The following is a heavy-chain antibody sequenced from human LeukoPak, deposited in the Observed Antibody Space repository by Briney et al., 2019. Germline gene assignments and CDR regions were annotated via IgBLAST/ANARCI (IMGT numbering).Heavy chain of an antibody. V-gene: IGHV1-8*03. J-gene: IGHJ6*03. CDR3: ARDGGYCSSTHCYYYMDV. D-gene: IGHD2-2*01. CDR1: GYTFTSCD. Sequence: ASVKVSCKASGYTFTSCDINWVRQATGQGLEWMGWMNPNSGNTGYAQKFQGRVTITRNTSISTAYMELSSLRSEDTAVYYCARDGGYCSSTHCYYYMDVWGKGTTVTVSS. CDR2: MNPNSGNT.